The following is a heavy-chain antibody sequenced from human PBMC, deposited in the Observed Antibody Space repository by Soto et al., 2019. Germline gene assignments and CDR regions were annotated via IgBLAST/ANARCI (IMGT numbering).Heavy chain of an antibody. CDR1: GFAFISAW. Sequence: EVQLVESGGGLVKPGESLRLSCAVSGFAFISAWVNWVRQTPGKGLEWVGRIKSKADGGATDFAAFVKGIFTLSRDDSKTAAYLQMNNLKIEDTGIYYCITDHRGYRGLGTLVTVS. J-gene: IGHJ4*02. CDR2: IKSKADGGAT. D-gene: IGHD5-12*01. CDR3: ITDHRGY. V-gene: IGHV3-15*07.